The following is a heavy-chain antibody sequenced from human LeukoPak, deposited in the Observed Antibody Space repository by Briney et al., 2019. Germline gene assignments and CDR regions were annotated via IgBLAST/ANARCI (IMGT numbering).Heavy chain of an antibody. V-gene: IGHV3-48*03. CDR2: ISISGSTI. J-gene: IGHJ3*02. Sequence: GFTXXXYXXXWVRQAXGKGXEWVSYISISGSTIYYADSVKGRFTISRDNAKNSLYLQMNSLRAEDTAVYYCARDKNDAFDIWGQGTMVTVSS. CDR3: ARDKNDAFDI. CDR1: GFTXXXYX.